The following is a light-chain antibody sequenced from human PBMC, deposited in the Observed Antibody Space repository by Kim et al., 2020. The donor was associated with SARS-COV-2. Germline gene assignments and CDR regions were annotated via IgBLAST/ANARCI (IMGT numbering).Light chain of an antibody. CDR2: VNNDGRH. Sequence: ASVKRTCTLTSGNSSDAIAWHQKQPGKGPRFLMKVNNDGRHRKGDWIPDRFTGSSSGAERYLTISSLQSEDEADYYCQTWGTGIEVFGGGTQLTVL. J-gene: IGLJ3*02. CDR3: QTWGTGIEV. CDR1: SGNSSDA. V-gene: IGLV4-69*01.